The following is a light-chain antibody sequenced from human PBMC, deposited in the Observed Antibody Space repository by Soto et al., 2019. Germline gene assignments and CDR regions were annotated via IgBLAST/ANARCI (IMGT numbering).Light chain of an antibody. Sequence: QSVLTQPLSASGSPGQSVTISCTGTSSDVGACNYVSWFQQHPGKAPKLMIYEVSKRPSGVPDRFSGSKSGSTASLTVSGLQAEDEADYYCSSCAGRNNLVFGGGTKLTVL. CDR3: SSCAGRNNLV. CDR2: EVS. J-gene: IGLJ2*01. V-gene: IGLV2-8*01. CDR1: SSDVGACNY.